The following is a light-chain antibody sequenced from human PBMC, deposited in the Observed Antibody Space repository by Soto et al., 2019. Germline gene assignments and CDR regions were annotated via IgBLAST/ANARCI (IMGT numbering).Light chain of an antibody. J-gene: IGKJ5*01. CDR2: STS. V-gene: IGKV3-20*01. CDR1: QSVDSN. CDR3: QQYGTSPIT. Sequence: EILMTQSPATLSVSPGERATLSCRASQSVDSNLAWYQQKPGQAPRLLIYSTSSRAAGIPDRFSGSGSGTDFTLTISRLEPEDFAVYYCQQYGTSPITFGQGTRLEIK.